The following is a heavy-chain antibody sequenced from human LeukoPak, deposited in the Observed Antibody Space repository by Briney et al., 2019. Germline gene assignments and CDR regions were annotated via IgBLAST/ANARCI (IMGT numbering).Heavy chain of an antibody. CDR3: ARPSGSYYTNDAFDI. CDR2: ISSSSSYI. J-gene: IGHJ3*02. Sequence: PGGSLRLSCAASGFTFSSYSMNWVRQAPGKGLEWVSSISSSSSYIYYADSVKGRFTISRDNAKNSLYLQMNSLRAEDTAVYYCARPSGSYYTNDAFDIWGQGTMVTVSS. CDR1: GFTFSSYS. D-gene: IGHD3-10*01. V-gene: IGHV3-21*01.